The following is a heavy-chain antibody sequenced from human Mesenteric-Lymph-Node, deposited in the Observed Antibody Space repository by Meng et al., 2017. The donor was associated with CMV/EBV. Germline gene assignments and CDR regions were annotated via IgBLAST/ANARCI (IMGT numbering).Heavy chain of an antibody. CDR3: AAGQTDTAMVTDFDL. Sequence: SVKVSCKASGGTFSSYTISWVRQAPGQGLEWMGRIIPILGIANYAQKFQGRVTITADKSTSTAYMELSSLRSEDTAVYYCAAGQTDTAMVTDFDLWGRGTLVTVSS. V-gene: IGHV1-69*02. CDR1: GGTFSSYT. CDR2: IIPILGIA. D-gene: IGHD5-18*01. J-gene: IGHJ2*01.